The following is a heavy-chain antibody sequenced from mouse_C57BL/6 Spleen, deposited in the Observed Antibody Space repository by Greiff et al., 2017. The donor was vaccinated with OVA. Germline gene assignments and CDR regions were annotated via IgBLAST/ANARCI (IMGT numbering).Heavy chain of an antibody. CDR2: IDPETGGT. CDR1: GYTFTDYE. CDR3: TRLRDYEGFAY. Sequence: QVQLKQSGAELVRPGASVTLSCKASGYTFTDYEMHWVKQTPVHGLEWIGAIDPETGGTAYNQKFKGKAILTADKSSSTAYMELRSLTSEDSAVYYCTRLRDYEGFAYWGQGTLVTVSA. D-gene: IGHD2-4*01. J-gene: IGHJ3*01. V-gene: IGHV1-15*01.